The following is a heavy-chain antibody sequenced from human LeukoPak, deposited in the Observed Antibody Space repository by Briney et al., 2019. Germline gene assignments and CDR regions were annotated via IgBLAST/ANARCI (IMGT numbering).Heavy chain of an antibody. CDR3: ARRLAVGAIPSAFDI. J-gene: IGHJ3*02. CDR1: GYTFTGYY. CDR2: INPNSGGT. D-gene: IGHD1-26*01. V-gene: IGHV1-2*02. Sequence: ASVKVSCKASGYTFTGYYMHWVRQAPGQGLEWMGWINPNSGGTNYAQKFQGRVTMTRDTSISTAYLQWSSLKASDTAMYYCARRLAVGAIPSAFDIWGQGTMVTVSS.